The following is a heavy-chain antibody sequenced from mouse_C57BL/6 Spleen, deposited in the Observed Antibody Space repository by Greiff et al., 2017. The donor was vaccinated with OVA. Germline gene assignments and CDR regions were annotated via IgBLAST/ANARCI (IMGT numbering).Heavy chain of an antibody. J-gene: IGHJ4*01. CDR3: ARPTVVATDYAMEN. CDR1: GYAFSSYW. CDR2: IYPGDGDT. Sequence: QVQLKQSGAELVKPGASVKISCKASGYAFSSYWMNWVKQRPGKGLEWIGQIYPGDGDTNYNGKFKGKATLTADKSSSTAYMQLSSLTSEDSAVYFCARPTVVATDYAMENWGQGTSETVSP. D-gene: IGHD1-1*01. V-gene: IGHV1-80*01.